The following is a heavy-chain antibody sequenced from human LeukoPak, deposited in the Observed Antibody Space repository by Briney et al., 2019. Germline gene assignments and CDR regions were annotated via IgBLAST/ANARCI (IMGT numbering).Heavy chain of an antibody. Sequence: GGSLRLSCAVSGITLSNYGMSWVRQAPGKGLEWVAGISGSGGSTNYADSVKGRFTISRDNPKNTLYRQMNSLRAEDTAVYFCAKRGIVIRAVIIVGFHKEAYYFDYWGQGALVTVSS. J-gene: IGHJ4*02. CDR2: ISGSGGST. D-gene: IGHD3-10*01. V-gene: IGHV3-23*01. CDR1: GITLSNYG. CDR3: AKRGIVIRAVIIVGFHKEAYYFDY.